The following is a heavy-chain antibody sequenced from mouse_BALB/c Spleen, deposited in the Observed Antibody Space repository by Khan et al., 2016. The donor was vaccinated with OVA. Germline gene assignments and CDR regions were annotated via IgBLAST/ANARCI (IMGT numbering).Heavy chain of an antibody. V-gene: IGHV5-6*01. CDR1: GFTFSSYG. J-gene: IGHJ3*01. D-gene: IGHD4-1*01. CDR3: ASHLTGSFAY. Sequence: EVELVESGGDLVKPGGSLKLSCAASGFTFSSYGMSWVRQTPDKRLAWVATISSDGDYTYYPDSVKGRFTISRDNAKNTLYLQMSSLKSEDTAMYYCASHLTGSFAYWGQGTLVTVS. CDR2: ISSDGDYT.